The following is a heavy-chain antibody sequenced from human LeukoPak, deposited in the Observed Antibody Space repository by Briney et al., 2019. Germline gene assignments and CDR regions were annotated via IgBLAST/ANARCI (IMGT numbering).Heavy chain of an antibody. Sequence: PSETLSLTCTVPGGSISSYYWSWIRQPPGKGREWIGYIYYSGSTNYNPSLKSRVTISVDTSKNQFSLKLSSVTAADTAVYYCARARYYDSSGYVDYWGQGTLVTVSS. D-gene: IGHD3-22*01. CDR3: ARARYYDSSGYVDY. CDR1: GGSISSYY. V-gene: IGHV4-59*01. CDR2: IYYSGST. J-gene: IGHJ4*02.